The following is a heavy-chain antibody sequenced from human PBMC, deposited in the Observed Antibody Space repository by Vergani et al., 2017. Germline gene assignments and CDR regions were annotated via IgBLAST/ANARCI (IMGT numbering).Heavy chain of an antibody. V-gene: IGHV3-49*04. CDR3: TTGFPGSSWSTY. J-gene: IGHJ4*01. CDR2: VRNKEDGGTP. D-gene: IGHD6-13*01. Sequence: VQLVESGGGVVQPGGSLRLSCAASGFTFSSYGMHWVRQAPDKGLEWVGFVRNKEDGGTPEHAASVKGRFTISRDDSKAIAYLQMNSLKTEDTAVYYCTTGFPGSSWSTYWGQGTLVTVSS. CDR1: GFTFSSYG.